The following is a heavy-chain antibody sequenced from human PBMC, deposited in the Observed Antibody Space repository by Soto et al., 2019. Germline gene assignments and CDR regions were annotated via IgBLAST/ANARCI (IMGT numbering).Heavy chain of an antibody. Sequence: QVQLVQSGAEVKKPGSSVKVSCKASGGTVSSYTISWVRQAPGQGLEWMGRIIPILGIANYAQKFQGRVTITADKSTSTAYMELSSLRSEDTAVYYCARDAGGYYYYGMDVWGQGTTVTVSS. J-gene: IGHJ6*02. CDR1: GGTVSSYT. V-gene: IGHV1-69*08. CDR2: IIPILGIA. D-gene: IGHD2-15*01. CDR3: ARDAGGYYYYGMDV.